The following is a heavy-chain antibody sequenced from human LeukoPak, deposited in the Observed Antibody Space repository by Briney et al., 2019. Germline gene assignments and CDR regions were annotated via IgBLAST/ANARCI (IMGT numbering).Heavy chain of an antibody. CDR1: VGSISSSY. CDR3: ASAISEDFYYYYMDV. Sequence: SETLSLTCTVSVGSISSSYWTWIRQPPGKGLEWIGYIYYSGSTNYNPSLKSRVTISVDTSKNQFSLNLSSVTAADTAVYYCASAISEDFYYYYMDVWGKGTTVTVSS. CDR2: IYYSGST. J-gene: IGHJ6*03. D-gene: IGHD1-14*01. V-gene: IGHV4-59*01.